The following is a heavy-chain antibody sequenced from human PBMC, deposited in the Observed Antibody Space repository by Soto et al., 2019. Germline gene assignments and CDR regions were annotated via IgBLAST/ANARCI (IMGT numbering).Heavy chain of an antibody. CDR3: ARGDEGYSYGHGTYFDY. CDR1: GASLSDNY. J-gene: IGHJ4*02. Sequence: SETLSLTCAVYGASLSDNYRNWLRQPPGKGLEWIGEINHSGNTNYNPSLRSRVTISIDTSKNQFSLKLSSVTAADTAVYYCARGDEGYSYGHGTYFDYWGQGTLVTVSS. D-gene: IGHD5-18*01. V-gene: IGHV4-34*01. CDR2: INHSGNT.